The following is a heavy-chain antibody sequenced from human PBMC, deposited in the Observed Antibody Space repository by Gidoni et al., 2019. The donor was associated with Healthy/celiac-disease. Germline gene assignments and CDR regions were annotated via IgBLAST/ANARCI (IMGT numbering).Heavy chain of an antibody. CDR2: IYPDDSDT. CDR3: ARDGTRSWYENYFDY. D-gene: IGHD6-13*01. V-gene: IGHV5-51*01. J-gene: IGHJ4*02. Sequence: ELQLLQSVAELKKPGDSLKISCHGSGYSFTNYCIAWVRQMHGEGLEWMGIIYPDDSDTRYSPYFKGQVNISADKSISTDYLQWSSLKASDTAMYYCARDGTRSWYENYFDYWGQGTLVTVSS. CDR1: GYSFTNYC.